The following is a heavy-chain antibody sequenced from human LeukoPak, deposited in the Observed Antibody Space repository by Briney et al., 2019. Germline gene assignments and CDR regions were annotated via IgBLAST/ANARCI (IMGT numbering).Heavy chain of an antibody. V-gene: IGHV3-66*02. Sequence: GGSLSLSCAASGFTVSSNYMSWVRQAPGKGLEWVSVIYSGGSTYYADSVKGRFTISRDNSKNTLYLQMNSLRAEDTAVYYCARGGVIVGSDYWGQGTLVTVSS. CDR2: IYSGGST. D-gene: IGHD1-26*01. CDR3: ARGGVIVGSDY. J-gene: IGHJ4*02. CDR1: GFTVSSNY.